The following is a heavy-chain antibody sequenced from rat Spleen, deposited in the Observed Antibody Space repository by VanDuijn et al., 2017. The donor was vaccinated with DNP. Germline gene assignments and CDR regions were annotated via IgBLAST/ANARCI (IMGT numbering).Heavy chain of an antibody. CDR2: ISYDGSST. CDR3: ARQYSGEVRPFDY. CDR1: GFTFSDYY. J-gene: IGHJ2*01. D-gene: IGHD1-1*01. Sequence: EVQLVESGGGLVQPGRSLKLSCAASGFTFSDYYMAWVRQAPKKGLEWVATISYDGSSTYYRDSVKGRITISRDNAKSTLYLQMDSLRPEDTDTYYCARQYSGEVRPFDYWGQGVMVTVSS. V-gene: IGHV5-7*01.